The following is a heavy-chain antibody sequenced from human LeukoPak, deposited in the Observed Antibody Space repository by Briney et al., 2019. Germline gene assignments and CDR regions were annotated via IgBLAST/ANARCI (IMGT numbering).Heavy chain of an antibody. CDR3: AKDVGKWESLHFFDY. V-gene: IGHV3-23*01. CDR2: ISGSGAST. Sequence: GGSLRLSCLTSGFTLSTNAMSWVRQAPGKGLEWISGISGSGASTYYADSVKGRFTTSRDDSRNTLYLQMNSLRGDDTAVYYCAKDVGKWESLHFFDYWGQGTLVTVSS. J-gene: IGHJ4*02. CDR1: GFTLSTNA. D-gene: IGHD1-26*01.